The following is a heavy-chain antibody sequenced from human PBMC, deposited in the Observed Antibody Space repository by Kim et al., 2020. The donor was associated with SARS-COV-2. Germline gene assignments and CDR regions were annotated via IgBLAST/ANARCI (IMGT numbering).Heavy chain of an antibody. CDR3: ARDDSSGYYLLDY. D-gene: IGHD3-22*01. V-gene: IGHV1-3*01. Sequence: SQKYQGRVTITRDPAASTAYMELSSLRSEDTAVYYCARDDSSGYYLLDYWGQGTLVTVSS. J-gene: IGHJ4*02.